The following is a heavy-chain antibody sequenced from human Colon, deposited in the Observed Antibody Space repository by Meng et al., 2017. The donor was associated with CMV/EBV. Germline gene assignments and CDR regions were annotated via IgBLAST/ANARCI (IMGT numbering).Heavy chain of an antibody. J-gene: IGHJ4*02. CDR1: YA. CDR3: AKDGSGGDYVWGSYPRVENYFDY. Sequence: YAMSCGRKAPGKGLEWVSDISGRASSTYYADSVKGRFTISRDNSKNTLYLQMNSLRAEDTAVYYCAKDGSGGDYVWGSYPRVENYFDYWGQGTLVTVSS. CDR2: ISGRASST. V-gene: IGHV3-23*01. D-gene: IGHD3-16*02.